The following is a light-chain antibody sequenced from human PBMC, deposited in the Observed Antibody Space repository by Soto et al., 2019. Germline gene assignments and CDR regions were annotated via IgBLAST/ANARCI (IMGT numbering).Light chain of an antibody. CDR2: RNN. Sequence: QSVLTQPPSASGTPGQRVTISCSGSSSNIGSNYVYWYQQLPGTAPKLLLYRNNQRPSGVPDRFSGSKSGTSASLAISGLLSEDEGDYYCAAWDDSLSGFYVFGTGTKVTV. CDR3: AAWDDSLSGFYV. V-gene: IGLV1-47*01. J-gene: IGLJ1*01. CDR1: SSNIGSNY.